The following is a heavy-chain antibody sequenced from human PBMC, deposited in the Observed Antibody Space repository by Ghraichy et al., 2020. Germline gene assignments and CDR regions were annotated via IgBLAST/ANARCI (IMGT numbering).Heavy chain of an antibody. CDR3: VRCIAAARNDAFDI. CDR2: IWYDGSNK. CDR1: GFTFSSYG. Sequence: GGSLRLSCAASGFTFSSYGMHWVRQAPGKGLEWVAVIWYDGSNKYYADSVKGRLTISRDNSKNTLYLQMNSLRAEDTAVYYCVRCIAAARNDAFDIWGQGTMVTVSS. D-gene: IGHD6-25*01. J-gene: IGHJ3*02. V-gene: IGHV3-33*01.